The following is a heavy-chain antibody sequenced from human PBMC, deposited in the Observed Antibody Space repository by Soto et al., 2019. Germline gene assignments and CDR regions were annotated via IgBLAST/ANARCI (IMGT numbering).Heavy chain of an antibody. CDR1: GYTFTGYY. J-gene: IGHJ6*02. CDR3: ARGRGGEDYYYYGMDV. V-gene: IGHV1-2*04. Sequence: ASVKVSCKASGYTFTGYYMHWVRQAPGQGLEWMGWINPNSGGTNYAQKFQGWVTMTRDTSISTAYMDLSRLRSDDTAVYYCARGRGGEDYYYYGMDVWGQGTTVTVSS. D-gene: IGHD2-21*01. CDR2: INPNSGGT.